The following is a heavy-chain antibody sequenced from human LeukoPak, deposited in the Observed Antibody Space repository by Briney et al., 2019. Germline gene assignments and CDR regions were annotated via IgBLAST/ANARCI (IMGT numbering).Heavy chain of an antibody. V-gene: IGHV3-23*01. J-gene: IGHJ4*02. CDR3: AEDRAGGAARPFDY. Sequence: GGSLRLSCAASGFTFSSYAMSWVRQAPGKGLEWVSAISGSGGSTYYADSVKGRFTISRDNSKNTLCLQMNSLRAEDTAVYYCAEDRAGGAARPFDYWGQGTLVTVSS. D-gene: IGHD6-6*01. CDR1: GFTFSSYA. CDR2: ISGSGGST.